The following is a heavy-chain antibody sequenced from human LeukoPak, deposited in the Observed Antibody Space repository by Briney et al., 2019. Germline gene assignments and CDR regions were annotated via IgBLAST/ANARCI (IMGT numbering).Heavy chain of an antibody. Sequence: PGGSLRLSCAVSGFTFSSYAMHWVRQAPGKGLEYVSAISSNGGSTYYANSVKGRFTISRDNSKNTLYLQMGSLRAEDMAVYYCARDGGIAASKGAFDIWGQGTMVTVSS. CDR1: GFTFSSYA. V-gene: IGHV3-64*01. CDR2: ISSNGGST. J-gene: IGHJ3*02. CDR3: ARDGGIAASKGAFDI. D-gene: IGHD6-25*01.